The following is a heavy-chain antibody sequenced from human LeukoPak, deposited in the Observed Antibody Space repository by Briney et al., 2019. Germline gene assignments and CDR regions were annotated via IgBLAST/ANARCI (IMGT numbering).Heavy chain of an antibody. V-gene: IGHV4-4*07. J-gene: IGHJ5*02. Sequence: SETLSLTCTVSGVSISSYYGSWIRQPAGKGLEWSGRIYTSGITNYNPSLKSRVTISLDTSKNQFSLKLSSVTAADTAVYYCARVINSGYDNRGCFDPWGQGTLVTVSS. CDR3: ARVINSGYDNRGCFDP. D-gene: IGHD5-12*01. CDR2: IYTSGIT. CDR1: GVSISSYY.